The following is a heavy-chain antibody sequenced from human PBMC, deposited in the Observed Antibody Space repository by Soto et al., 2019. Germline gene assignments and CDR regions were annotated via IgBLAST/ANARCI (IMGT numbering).Heavy chain of an antibody. V-gene: IGHV4-39*01. D-gene: IGHD3-10*01. CDR3: ARHPMNYLVGAQLGY. J-gene: IGHJ4*02. Sequence: QLQLQESGPGLVKPSETLSLTCTVSGGSISSSSYYWGWIRQPPGKGLEWIGSIYYSGSTYYNPSPTSRVTSYVDTSKNQFSLKLSSVTAADTAVYYCARHPMNYLVGAQLGYWGQGTLVTVSS. CDR2: IYYSGST. CDR1: GGSISSSSYY.